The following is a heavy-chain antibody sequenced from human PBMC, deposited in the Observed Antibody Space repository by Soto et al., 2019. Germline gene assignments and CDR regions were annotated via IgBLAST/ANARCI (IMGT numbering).Heavy chain of an antibody. CDR1: GFTFSSYS. Sequence: EVQLVESGGGLVKPGGSLRLSCAASGFTFSSYSMNWVRQAPGKGLEWVSSISSSSSYIYYADSVKGRFTISRXXXKXXXXXXXXXXXAEETAVYYCASQLSIAARPVWFDPWGQGTLVTVSS. J-gene: IGHJ5*02. V-gene: IGHV3-21*01. D-gene: IGHD6-6*01. CDR3: ASQLSIAARPVWFDP. CDR2: ISSSSSYI.